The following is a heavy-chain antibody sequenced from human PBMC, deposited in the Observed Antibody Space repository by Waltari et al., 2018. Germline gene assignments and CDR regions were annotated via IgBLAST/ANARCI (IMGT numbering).Heavy chain of an antibody. CDR3: ARDRRITIFGVVIGGWD. D-gene: IGHD3-3*01. V-gene: IGHV1-69*01. CDR1: GGTFSSYA. Sequence: QVQLVQSGAEVKKPGSSVKVSCKASGGTFSSYAISWVRPAPGQGLEWMGGIIQSVGTENYAQKVKGRVTITEDESTSTAYMELSSLRSEDTAVYYCARDRRITIFGVVIGGWDWGQGTLVTVSS. CDR2: IIQSVGTE. J-gene: IGHJ4*02.